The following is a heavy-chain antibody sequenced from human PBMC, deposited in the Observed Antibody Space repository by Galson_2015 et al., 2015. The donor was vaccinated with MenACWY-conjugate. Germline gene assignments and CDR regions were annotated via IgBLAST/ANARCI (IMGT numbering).Heavy chain of an antibody. V-gene: IGHV4-39*01. CDR3: ARTGTDGYYGGSYFDP. J-gene: IGHJ5*02. CDR1: GGSIHSENYF. D-gene: IGHD1-26*01. Sequence: ETLSLTCAVSGGSIHSENYFWGWIRQPPGEGLEWIGSIYYSGTTYYNPSLESRVTMSVDTSKNEFSLILTSVTAADTAVYYCARTGTDGYYGGSYFDPWGQGTLVTVSS. CDR2: IYYSGTT.